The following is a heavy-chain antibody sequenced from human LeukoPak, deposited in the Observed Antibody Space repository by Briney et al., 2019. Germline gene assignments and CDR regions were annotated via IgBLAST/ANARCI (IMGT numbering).Heavy chain of an antibody. CDR2: INPNSGDT. Sequence: ASVKLSCKASGYTFTDYYMHLVRQAPGQGLEWIGWINPNSGDTNHAQNFQGRVTLTRDTSISTAYMELSSLRSDDSAVYYCAGEYCSGGSCRQGFDYWAREPWSPSPQ. D-gene: IGHD2-15*01. CDR1: GYTFTDYY. V-gene: IGHV1-2*02. J-gene: IGHJ4*02. CDR3: AGEYCSGGSCRQGFDY.